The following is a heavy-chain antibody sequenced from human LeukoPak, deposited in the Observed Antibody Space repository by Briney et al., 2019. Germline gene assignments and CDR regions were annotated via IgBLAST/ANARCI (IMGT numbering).Heavy chain of an antibody. CDR1: GFTFTTFW. V-gene: IGHV3-74*01. CDR3: ATNLRGSPDR. CDR2: INPDGSTT. J-gene: IGHJ5*02. D-gene: IGHD3-16*01. Sequence: PGGSLRLSCAASGFTFTTFWMNWVRQVPGKGLVWVSLINPDGSTTTYADSVKGRFTISRDNAKNTVYLQMNSLRGADTAVYYCATNLRGSPDRWGQGTLVTVSS.